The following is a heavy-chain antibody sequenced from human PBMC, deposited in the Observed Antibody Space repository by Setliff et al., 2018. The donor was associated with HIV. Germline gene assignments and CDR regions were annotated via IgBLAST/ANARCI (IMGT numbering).Heavy chain of an antibody. J-gene: IGHJ4*02. V-gene: IGHV4-39*01. CDR1: GGSISSSGYY. CDR2: IYYSGST. D-gene: IGHD5-18*01. Sequence: PSETLSLTCTVSGGSISSSGYYWGWIRQPPGKGLEWIGTIYYSGSTYYNPSLKSRVTISVDTSKNQFSLKLSSVTAADTAVYYCGRLSETAMASFDSWGQGTLVTVSS. CDR3: GRLSETAMASFDS.